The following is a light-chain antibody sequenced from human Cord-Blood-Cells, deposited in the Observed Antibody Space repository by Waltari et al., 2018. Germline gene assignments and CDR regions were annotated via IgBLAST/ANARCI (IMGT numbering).Light chain of an antibody. CDR2: DVS. CDR3: SSYTSSSTLV. J-gene: IGLJ2*01. V-gene: IGLV2-14*01. Sequence: QSALTQPASVSGSPGQSITISCTGTSSDVGGYNYVSWYQQHPGKAPKLMIYDVSNRPSGVSNLFSGSKSVNTASLTISGLQAEDEADYYCSSYTSSSTLVFGGGTKLTVL. CDR1: SSDVGGYNY.